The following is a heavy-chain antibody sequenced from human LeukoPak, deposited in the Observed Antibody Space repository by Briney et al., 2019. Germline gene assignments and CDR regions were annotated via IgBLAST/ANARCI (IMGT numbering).Heavy chain of an antibody. D-gene: IGHD3-16*01. J-gene: IGHJ6*02. Sequence: PGGSLRLSCAASGFTFSDSWMSWVRQAPGKGREWVANMNQGGREKYYVDSVKFRFTISRDNARISLYLQMSSLRAEDAAVYYCATYTHWVAGDVWGHGTTVTVSS. CDR3: ATYTHWVAGDV. CDR1: GFTFSDSW. V-gene: IGHV3-7*01. CDR2: MNQGGREK.